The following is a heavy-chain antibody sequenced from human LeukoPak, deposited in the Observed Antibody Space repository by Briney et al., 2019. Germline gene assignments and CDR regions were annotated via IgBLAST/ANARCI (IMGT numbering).Heavy chain of an antibody. CDR1: GFTFRNYG. V-gene: IGHV3-30*18. J-gene: IGHJ3*02. CDR3: AKVRYFGPSAFDI. CDR2: ISYDGSNK. Sequence: GRSLRLSCAASGFTFRNYGMHWVRQAPGKGLDWVAVISYDGSNKYYADSVKGRFTISRDNSKNTLYLQMNSLRAEDTAVYYCAKVRYFGPSAFDIWGQGTMVTVSS. D-gene: IGHD3-9*01.